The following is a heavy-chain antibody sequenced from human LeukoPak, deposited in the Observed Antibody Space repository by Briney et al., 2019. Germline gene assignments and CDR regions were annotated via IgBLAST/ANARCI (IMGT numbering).Heavy chain of an antibody. Sequence: ASVKVSCKASGYTFTSYGISWVRQAPGQGLEWMGWISAYNGNTNYAQKLQGRVTMTTDTSTSTAYMELRSLRSDDTAVYYCARGYDFWSGYYTRPTTDGSFDYWGQGTLVTVSS. CDR2: ISAYNGNT. V-gene: IGHV1-18*01. D-gene: IGHD3-3*01. J-gene: IGHJ4*02. CDR3: ARGYDFWSGYYTRPTTDGSFDY. CDR1: GYTFTSYG.